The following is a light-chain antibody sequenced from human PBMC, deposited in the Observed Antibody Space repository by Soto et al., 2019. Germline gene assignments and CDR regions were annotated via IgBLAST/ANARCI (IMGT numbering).Light chain of an antibody. Sequence: DIPMTQSPSTLSASVGDRVSINCRASQSISAWLAWYQQRPGKAPRLLIYKASTLEIGVPSRFSGSGSGTEFTLTISSLQPDDVAIYYCQQYNDYSWTFDQGTKVDLK. CDR1: QSISAW. CDR3: QQYNDYSWT. V-gene: IGKV1-5*03. J-gene: IGKJ1*01. CDR2: KAS.